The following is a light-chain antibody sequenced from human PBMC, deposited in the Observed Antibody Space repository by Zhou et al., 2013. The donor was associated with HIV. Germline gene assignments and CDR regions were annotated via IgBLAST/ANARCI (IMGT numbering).Light chain of an antibody. CDR3: QQYNNGLP. Sequence: EIVMTQSPATLSVSPGERATLSCRASQSVNTNLAWYQQKPGQAPRLLIYGASTRATGLPARFSGSGSGTEFTLTISSMQSEDFAIYYCQQYNNGLPFGGGTKVEIK. CDR2: GAS. V-gene: IGKV3-15*01. CDR1: QSVNTN. J-gene: IGKJ4*01.